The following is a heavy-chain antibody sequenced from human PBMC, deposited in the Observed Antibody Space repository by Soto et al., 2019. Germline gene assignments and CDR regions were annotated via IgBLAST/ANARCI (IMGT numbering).Heavy chain of an antibody. D-gene: IGHD3-22*01. J-gene: IGHJ3*02. CDR1: GDSISRIDYY. CDR3: AREGGSYDSGGYLIRGAFDI. Sequence: SESLSLTCSVSGDSISRIDYYWTRIRQHPEKGLEWIGNIYFRGNTYYSPSLESRLTISVDTSKNQFSLKLTSVTAADTAVYYCAREGGSYDSGGYLIRGAFDIWGQGTMVTVSS. CDR2: IYFRGNT. V-gene: IGHV4-31*03.